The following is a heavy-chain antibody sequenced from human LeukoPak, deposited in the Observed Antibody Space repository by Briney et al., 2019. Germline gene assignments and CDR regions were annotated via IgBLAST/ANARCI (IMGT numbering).Heavy chain of an antibody. CDR2: ISSSSSYI. D-gene: IGHD1-1*01. J-gene: IGHJ4*02. V-gene: IGHV3-21*01. Sequence: GGSLRLSCAASAFTFSSYSMNWVRQAPGKGLEWVSSISSSSSYIYYADSVKGRFTISRDNAKNSLYLQMNSLRAEDTAVYYCARARAGIQAGFDYWGQGTLVTVSS. CDR3: ARARAGIQAGFDY. CDR1: AFTFSSYS.